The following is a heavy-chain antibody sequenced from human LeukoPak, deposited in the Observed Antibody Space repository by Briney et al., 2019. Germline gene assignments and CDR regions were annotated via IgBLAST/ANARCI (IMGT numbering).Heavy chain of an antibody. CDR1: GGSISNYY. V-gene: IGHV4-59*01. Sequence: SETLSLTCTVSGGSISNYYWSWIRRPPGKGLEWIGYIYYGGNTDYNPSLESRVTISVDTSKNQFSLKLSSATAADTAVYYCAREVWYGGFFDCWGPGTLVTVSS. CDR3: AREVWYGGFFDC. CDR2: IYYGGNT. J-gene: IGHJ4*02. D-gene: IGHD1-26*01.